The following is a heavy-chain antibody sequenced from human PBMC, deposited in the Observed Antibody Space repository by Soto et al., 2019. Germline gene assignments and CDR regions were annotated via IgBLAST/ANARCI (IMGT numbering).Heavy chain of an antibody. Sequence: QVQLVESGGGVVQPGRSLRLSCAASGFTFSSYGMHWVRQAPGKGLEWVAVISYDGSNKYYADSVKGRFTISRDNSKNTLYLQMNSLRAEDTAVYYCAKEYCSSTSCYKGLSWAVDYWGQGTLVTVSS. J-gene: IGHJ4*02. D-gene: IGHD2-2*02. CDR3: AKEYCSSTSCYKGLSWAVDY. CDR2: ISYDGSNK. V-gene: IGHV3-30*18. CDR1: GFTFSSYG.